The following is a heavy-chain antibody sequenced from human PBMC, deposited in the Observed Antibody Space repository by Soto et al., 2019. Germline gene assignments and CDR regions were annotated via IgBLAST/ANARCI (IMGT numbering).Heavy chain of an antibody. Sequence: QVQLVQSGAEVKKPGSSVKVSCKASGGTFSSYTISWVRQAPGQGLEWMGRIIPILGIANYAQKFQGRVTITADKSTSTAYMELSSLRSEDTAVYYCASRGIVVPAAILDYWRQGTLVTVSS. D-gene: IGHD2-2*02. V-gene: IGHV1-69*02. CDR2: IIPILGIA. CDR1: GGTFSSYT. CDR3: ASRGIVVPAAILDY. J-gene: IGHJ4*02.